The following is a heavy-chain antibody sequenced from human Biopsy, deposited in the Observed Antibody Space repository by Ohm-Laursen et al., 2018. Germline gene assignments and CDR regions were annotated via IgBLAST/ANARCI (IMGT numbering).Heavy chain of an antibody. V-gene: IGHV4-31*01. J-gene: IGHJ5*02. Sequence: SDTLSLTCTVSGDSISSGVYYWNWFRQHPEKGLEWIGYISSGGYRKYTTSLQSLITISMDTSRNQFSLRLNSVTSADTAVYYCARAPYVSGSFGWFDPWGQGIVVTVSS. CDR3: ARAPYVSGSFGWFDP. CDR1: GDSISSGVYY. D-gene: IGHD3-10*01. CDR2: ISSGGYR.